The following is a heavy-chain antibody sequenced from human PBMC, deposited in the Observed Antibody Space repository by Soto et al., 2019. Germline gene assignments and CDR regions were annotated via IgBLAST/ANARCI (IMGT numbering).Heavy chain of an antibody. CDR1: GFSVGSNY. CDR3: ARTSDSRPVREGDGV. D-gene: IGHD2-8*01. J-gene: IGHJ4*02. Sequence: EVQLVETGGGLIQPGGSLRLSCAASGFSVGSNYMTWVRQAPGKGLEWVSLISSNGDTDYADSVKGRFSISRDNFKNTLSLQVNNLRAEDTVVYNCARTSDSRPVREGDGVWGRGTRVPVSS. V-gene: IGHV3-53*02. CDR2: ISSNGDT.